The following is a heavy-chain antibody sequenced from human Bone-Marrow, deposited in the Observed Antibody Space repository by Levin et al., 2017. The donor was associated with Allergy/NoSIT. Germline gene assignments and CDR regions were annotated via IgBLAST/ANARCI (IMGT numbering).Heavy chain of an antibody. J-gene: IGHJ5*02. V-gene: IGHV3-15*01. CDR3: TTDRGPRYCSRTTCSWTS. CDR1: GFTFANGW. Sequence: GESLKISCAGSGFTFANGWMNWVRQAPGKGLEWVGRIKPKNDGETTDYAAPVKGRFTISRDDSKNTLYLQMNNLKTEDTALYYCTTDRGPRYCSRTTCSWTSWGQGTLVTVSS. D-gene: IGHD2-2*01. CDR2: IKPKNDGETT.